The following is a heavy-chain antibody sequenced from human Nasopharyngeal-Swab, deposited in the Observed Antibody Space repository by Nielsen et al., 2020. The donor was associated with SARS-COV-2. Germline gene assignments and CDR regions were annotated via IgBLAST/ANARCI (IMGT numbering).Heavy chain of an antibody. CDR2: IYYGGST. V-gene: IGHV4-30-4*01. CDR3: ARYSLWLPANWFDP. J-gene: IGHJ5*02. Sequence: WIRQPPGKGLEWIGYIYYGGSTYYNPSLKSRVTISVDTSKNQFSLKLSSVTAADTAVYYCARYSLWLPANWFDPWGQGTLVTVSS. D-gene: IGHD5-18*01.